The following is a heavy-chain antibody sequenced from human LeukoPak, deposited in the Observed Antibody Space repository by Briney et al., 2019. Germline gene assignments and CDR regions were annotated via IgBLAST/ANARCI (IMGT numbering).Heavy chain of an antibody. CDR1: GFTFSSYA. CDR3: ANAIGPMIVVVDYYYGMDV. D-gene: IGHD3-22*01. Sequence: PGGSLRLSCAASGFTFSSYAMSWVRQAPGKGLEWVSAFSGSGGSTYYADSVKGRFTISRDNSKNTLYLQMNSLRAEDTAVYYCANAIGPMIVVVDYYYGMDVWGQGTTVTVSS. J-gene: IGHJ6*02. V-gene: IGHV3-23*01. CDR2: FSGSGGST.